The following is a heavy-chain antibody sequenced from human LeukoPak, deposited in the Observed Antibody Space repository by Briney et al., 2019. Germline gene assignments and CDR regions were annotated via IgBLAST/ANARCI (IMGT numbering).Heavy chain of an antibody. CDR1: GFTFSSHA. J-gene: IGHJ4*02. D-gene: IGHD2-2*01. Sequence: PGGSLRLSCAASGFTFSSHAMSWVRQAPGKGLEWVSAISGSGGSTYYADSVKGRFTISRDNSKNTLYLQMNSLRAEDTAVYYCAKRYCSSTSCHAFDYWGQGTLVTVSS. CDR3: AKRYCSSTSCHAFDY. CDR2: ISGSGGST. V-gene: IGHV3-23*01.